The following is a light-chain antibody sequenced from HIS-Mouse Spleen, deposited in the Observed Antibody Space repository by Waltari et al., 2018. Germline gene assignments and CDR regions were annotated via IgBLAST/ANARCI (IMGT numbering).Light chain of an antibody. CDR3: CSYAGSSIYVV. CDR2: EGS. J-gene: IGLJ2*01. Sequence: QSALTQPASVSGSPGQSITISCTGTSSDVGSYNLVSWYQQHPGKAPKLMIYEGSKRPSGVSNRFSGSKSGNTGFLTISGLQAEDETDYYCCSYAGSSIYVVFGGGTKLTVL. CDR1: SSDVGSYNL. V-gene: IGLV2-23*01.